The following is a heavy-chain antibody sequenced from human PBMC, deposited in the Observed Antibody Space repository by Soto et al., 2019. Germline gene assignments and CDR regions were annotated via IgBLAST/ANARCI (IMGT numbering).Heavy chain of an antibody. J-gene: IGHJ4*02. CDR1: GYSFTSYW. D-gene: IGHD3-22*01. CDR2: IDPSDSYT. Sequence: PKISCEGSGYSFTSYWISWVRQMPGKGLEWMGRIDPSDSYTNYSPSFQGHVTISADKSISTAYLQWSSLKASDTAMYYCARPYYYDSSGYYDGYWGQGTLVTVSS. V-gene: IGHV5-10-1*01. CDR3: ARPYYYDSSGYYDGY.